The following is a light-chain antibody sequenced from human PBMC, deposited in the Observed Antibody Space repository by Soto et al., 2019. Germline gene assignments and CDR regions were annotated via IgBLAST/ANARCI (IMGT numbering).Light chain of an antibody. CDR1: QSISSY. CDR3: QESFSIPFT. Sequence: DIQMTQSPSSLSASVGDRVTITCRASQSISSYLNWYQQKPGEAPQLLIYAASSLQGGVPSRFSGSGSGTDFTLTISSLQPEDFATYYCQESFSIPFTFGQGTTLDIK. J-gene: IGKJ2*01. CDR2: AAS. V-gene: IGKV1-39*01.